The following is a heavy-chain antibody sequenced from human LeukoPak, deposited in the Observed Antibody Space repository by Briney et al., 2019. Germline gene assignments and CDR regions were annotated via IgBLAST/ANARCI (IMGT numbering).Heavy chain of an antibody. J-gene: IGHJ4*02. V-gene: IGHV3-21*01. CDR3: ASRGIAVAGTSDY. CDR1: GFTFSSYS. CDR2: ISSSSSYI. Sequence: KSGGSLRLSCAASGFTFSSYSMNWVRQAPGKGLEWVSSISSSSSYIYYADSVKGRFTISRDNAKNSLYLQMNSLRAEDTAVYCCASRGIAVAGTSDYWGQGTLVTVSS. D-gene: IGHD6-19*01.